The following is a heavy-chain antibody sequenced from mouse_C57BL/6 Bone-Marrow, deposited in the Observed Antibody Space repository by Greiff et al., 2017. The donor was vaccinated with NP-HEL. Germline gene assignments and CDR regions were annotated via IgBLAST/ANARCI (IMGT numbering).Heavy chain of an antibody. D-gene: IGHD1-1*01. CDR3: ARRGCGSSYCSYWYFDV. Sequence: EVHLVESGGGLVKPGGSLKLSCAASGFTFSSYTMSWVRQTPEKRLEWVATISGGGGNTYYPDSVKGRFTISRDNAKNTLYLQMSSLRSEDTALYYCARRGCGSSYCSYWYFDVWGTGTTVTVSS. V-gene: IGHV5-9*01. CDR2: ISGGGGNT. CDR1: GFTFSSYT. J-gene: IGHJ1*03.